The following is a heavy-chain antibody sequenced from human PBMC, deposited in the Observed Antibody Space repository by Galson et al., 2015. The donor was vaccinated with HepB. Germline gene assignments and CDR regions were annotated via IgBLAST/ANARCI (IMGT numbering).Heavy chain of an antibody. J-gene: IGHJ2*01. V-gene: IGHV3-21*01. CDR3: ASGRSGKGYSSYYWYFDL. CDR1: GFTFSSYS. CDR2: ISSSSSYI. D-gene: IGHD2-15*01. Sequence: SLRLSCAASGFTFSSYSMNWVRQAPGKGLEWVSSISSSSSYIYYADSVKGRFTISRDNAKNSLYLQMNSLRAEDTAVYYCASGRSGKGYSSYYWYFDLWGRGTLVTVSS.